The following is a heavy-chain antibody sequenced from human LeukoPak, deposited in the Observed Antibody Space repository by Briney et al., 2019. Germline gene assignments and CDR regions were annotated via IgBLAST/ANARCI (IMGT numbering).Heavy chain of an antibody. Sequence: SQTLSLTCAISGYSVFTNSVAWNWIRQSPSRGLEWLGRTYYRSKGTIDYAVSVRSRITINPDTSKNQFSLQLNSVPPGDTALYYCARGKYSGFDLWGQGTMVTVSS. V-gene: IGHV6-1*01. D-gene: IGHD2-15*01. CDR1: GYSVFTNSVA. CDR2: TYYRSKGTI. J-gene: IGHJ3*01. CDR3: ARGKYSGFDL.